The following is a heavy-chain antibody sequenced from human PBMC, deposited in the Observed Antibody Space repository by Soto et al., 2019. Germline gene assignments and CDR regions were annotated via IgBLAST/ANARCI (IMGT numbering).Heavy chain of an antibody. CDR2: IYHSGST. V-gene: IGHV4-4*02. CDR1: GGSISSSNW. CDR3: ARDDGSGYYYGTKAFAS. J-gene: IGHJ3*02. Sequence: SETLSLTCAVSGGSISSSNWWSWVRQPPGKGLEWIGEIYHSGSTNYNPSLKSRVTISVDKSKNQFSLKLSSVTAADTAVYYCARDDGSGYYYGTKAFASWGQETMVAVS. D-gene: IGHD3-22*01.